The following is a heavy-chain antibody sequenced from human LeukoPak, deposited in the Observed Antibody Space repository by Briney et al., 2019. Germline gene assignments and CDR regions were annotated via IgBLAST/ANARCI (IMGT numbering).Heavy chain of an antibody. Sequence: ASVKVSCKASGYTFSNYGISWVRQAPGQGLEWMGWISAYNGNTNYAQKLQGRVTMTTDTSTSTAYMELRSLRSDDTAVYYCARIGPYCGGDCSHDYWGQGTLVTVSS. J-gene: IGHJ4*02. CDR3: ARIGPYCGGDCSHDY. V-gene: IGHV1-18*01. D-gene: IGHD2-21*02. CDR2: ISAYNGNT. CDR1: GYTFSNYG.